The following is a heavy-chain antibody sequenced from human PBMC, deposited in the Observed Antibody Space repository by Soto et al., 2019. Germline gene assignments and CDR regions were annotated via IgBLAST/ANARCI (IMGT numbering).Heavy chain of an antibody. J-gene: IGHJ3*02. D-gene: IGHD3-9*01. Sequence: PGGSLRLSCAASGFTFTSYWMHWVRQAPGKGLVWVSRINSDGSSTTYADSVKGRFTISRDNAKNTLYLQMNSLRAEDTAVYYCAREGYDILTLAFDIWGQGTMVTVSS. V-gene: IGHV3-74*01. CDR3: AREGYDILTLAFDI. CDR2: INSDGSST. CDR1: GFTFTSYW.